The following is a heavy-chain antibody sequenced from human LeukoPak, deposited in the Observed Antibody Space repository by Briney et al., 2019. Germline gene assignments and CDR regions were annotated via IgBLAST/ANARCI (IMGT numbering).Heavy chain of an antibody. J-gene: IGHJ6*04. CDR2: ISSSGTTI. Sequence: GGSLRLSCAASAFTFSSYEMNWVRQAPGKGLEWVSYISSSGTTIYYADSVKGRFTISRDNAKNSLYLQMNSLRAEDTAVYYCASLPSPTDVWGKGTTVTVSS. V-gene: IGHV3-48*03. CDR1: AFTFSSYE. CDR3: ASLPSPTDV.